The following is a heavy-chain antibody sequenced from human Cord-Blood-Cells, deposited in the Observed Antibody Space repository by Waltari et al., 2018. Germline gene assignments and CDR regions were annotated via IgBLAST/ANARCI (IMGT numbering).Heavy chain of an antibody. CDR2: IYHSGST. V-gene: IGHV4-38-2*01. J-gene: IGHJ5*02. CDR3: ARGGNCSSTSCPLYNWFDP. CDR1: GYSISSGYY. D-gene: IGHD2-2*01. Sequence: QVQLQESGPGLVKPSETLSLTCAVSGYSISSGYYWGWIRQPPGTGLEWIGSIYHSGSTYYTPALKSRVTISIDTSKNQFSLKLSSVTAADTAVYYCARGGNCSSTSCPLYNWFDPWGQGTLVTVSS.